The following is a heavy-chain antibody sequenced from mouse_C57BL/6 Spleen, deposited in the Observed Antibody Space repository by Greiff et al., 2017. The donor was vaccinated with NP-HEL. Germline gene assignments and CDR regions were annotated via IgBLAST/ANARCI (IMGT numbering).Heavy chain of an antibody. J-gene: IGHJ2*01. V-gene: IGHV7-3*01. CDR3: ARSRLTGTYDY. D-gene: IGHD4-1*01. CDR1: GFTFTDYY. Sequence: EVKLQESGGGLVQPGGSLSLSCAASGFTFTDYYMSWVRQPPGKALEWLGFIRNKANGYTTEYSASVKGRFTISRDNSQSILYLQMNALRAEDSATYYCARSRLTGTYDYWGQGTTLTVSS. CDR2: IRNKANGYTT.